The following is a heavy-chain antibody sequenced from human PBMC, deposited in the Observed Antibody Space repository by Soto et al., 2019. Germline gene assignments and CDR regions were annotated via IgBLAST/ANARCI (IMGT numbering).Heavy chain of an antibody. D-gene: IGHD3-22*01. CDR3: ARGGSGTYYYDSSGYYLNYFDY. V-gene: IGHV1-18*01. CDR2: ISAYNGNT. CDR1: GYTFTSYG. Sequence: ASVKVSCKASGYTFTSYGISWVRQAPGQGLEWMGWISAYNGNTNYAQKLQGRVTMTTDTSTSTAYMELRSLRSDDTAVYYCARGGSGTYYYDSSGYYLNYFDYWGQGTLVTVSS. J-gene: IGHJ4*02.